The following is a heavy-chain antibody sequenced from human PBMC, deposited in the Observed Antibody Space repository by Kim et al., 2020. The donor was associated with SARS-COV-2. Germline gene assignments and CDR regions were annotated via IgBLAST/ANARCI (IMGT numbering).Heavy chain of an antibody. V-gene: IGHV3-23*01. CDR2: GGSK. CDR3: AKDLPFDY. J-gene: IGHJ4*02. Sequence: GGSKSSAASGKGRFTNSRDNSKNTLYLQMNSLRAEDTAVYYCAKDLPFDYWGQGTLVTVSS.